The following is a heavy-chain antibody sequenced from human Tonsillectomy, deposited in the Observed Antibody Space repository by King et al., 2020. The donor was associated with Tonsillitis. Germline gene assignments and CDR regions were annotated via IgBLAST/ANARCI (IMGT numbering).Heavy chain of an antibody. CDR2: IFTSGST. Sequence: QLQESGPGLVKPSETLSLTCPVSGGSISSYYWSWIRQPAGKGLEWIGRIFTSGSTNYNPSLKSRVTMSVDTSKNQFSLKLSTVTAADTAVYYCARDLYYYDSSGYHNWFDPWGQGTLVTVSS. J-gene: IGHJ5*02. V-gene: IGHV4-4*07. D-gene: IGHD3-22*01. CDR3: ARDLYYYDSSGYHNWFDP. CDR1: GGSISSYY.